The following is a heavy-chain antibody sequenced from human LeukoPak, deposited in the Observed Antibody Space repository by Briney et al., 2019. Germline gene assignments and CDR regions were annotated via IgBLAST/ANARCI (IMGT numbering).Heavy chain of an antibody. J-gene: IGHJ6*03. CDR1: GFTFSTYG. Sequence: GGSLRLSCAASGFTFSTYGMGWVRQAPGKGLEWVSALSGSGGTTYYADSVKGRFTISRDNSRNTLSLQMNSLRADDTAVYYCAREFGIAAAGYYMDVWGKGTTVTISS. D-gene: IGHD6-13*01. CDR2: LSGSGGTT. V-gene: IGHV3-23*01. CDR3: AREFGIAAAGYYMDV.